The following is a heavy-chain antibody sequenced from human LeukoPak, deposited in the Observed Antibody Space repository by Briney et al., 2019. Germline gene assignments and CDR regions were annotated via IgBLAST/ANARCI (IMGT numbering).Heavy chain of an antibody. CDR3: ARSNMVATIYKYYYYYYMDV. CDR1: GFTFSSYG. V-gene: IGHV3-30*02. J-gene: IGHJ6*03. Sequence: GGSLRLSCAASGFTFSSYGMHWVRQAPGKGLEWVAFIRYDGSNKYYADSVKGRFTISRDNAKNTLYLQMNSLRAEDTAVYYCARSNMVATIYKYYYYYYMDVWGKGTTVTISS. D-gene: IGHD5-12*01. CDR2: IRYDGSNK.